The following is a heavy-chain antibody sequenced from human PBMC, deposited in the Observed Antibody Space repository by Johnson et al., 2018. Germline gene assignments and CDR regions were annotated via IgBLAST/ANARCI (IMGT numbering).Heavy chain of an antibody. Sequence: EVQLVESGGGLVKPGGSLRLSCAASGFTFSSNYMSWVRQAPGKGLAWVSVIYSGGSTYYADSVKGRFTISRDNSKNTLYLQMNSLRAEDTALYYCAKEGWFGGNYYYYYMDVWGQGTTVTVSS. D-gene: IGHD3-10*01. CDR2: IYSGGST. CDR1: GFTFSSNY. V-gene: IGHV3-66*02. CDR3: AKEGWFGGNYYYYYMDV. J-gene: IGHJ6*03.